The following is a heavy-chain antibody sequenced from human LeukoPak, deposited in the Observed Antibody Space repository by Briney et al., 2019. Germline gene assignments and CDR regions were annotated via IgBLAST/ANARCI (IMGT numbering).Heavy chain of an antibody. Sequence: PGGSLTLSCAASGFHFHDYYMMWIRQAPGKGLVCVSYISSSGSTIYYADSVKGRFTISRDNAKNSLQLQMNSLRAEDTAVYYCARDRPYYYDGDAFDIWGQGTMVTVSS. V-gene: IGHV3-11*01. CDR2: ISSSGSTI. CDR3: ARDRPYYYDGDAFDI. CDR1: GFHFHDYY. J-gene: IGHJ3*02. D-gene: IGHD3-22*01.